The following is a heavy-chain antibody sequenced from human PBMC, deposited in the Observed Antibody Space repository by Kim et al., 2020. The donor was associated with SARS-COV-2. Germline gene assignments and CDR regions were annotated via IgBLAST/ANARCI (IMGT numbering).Heavy chain of an antibody. D-gene: IGHD6-19*01. V-gene: IGHV1-2*02. CDR3: ARDREWLDAFDI. Sequence: NDAQKFHGRVTMNRDTSNSTAYMELGRLRSDDTAVYYCARDREWLDAFDIWGEGTMVTVSS. J-gene: IGHJ3*02.